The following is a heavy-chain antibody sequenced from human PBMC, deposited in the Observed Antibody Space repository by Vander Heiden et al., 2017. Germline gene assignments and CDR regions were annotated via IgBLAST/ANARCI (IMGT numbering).Heavy chain of an antibody. CDR1: GFNFDDYA. J-gene: IGHJ6*02. V-gene: IGHV3-9*01. CDR2: INWNSGNI. Sequence: EGQPVEFGGGLGRAGRSLKPPWSASGFNFDDYAMHWVRQAPGKGLEWVSGINWNSGNIDYAASVKGRFTISRDNAKNSLYLQMNSLRAEDTALYYCAKGFCGGDSPCGMDVWGQETTVTVSS. CDR3: AKGFCGGDSPCGMDV. D-gene: IGHD2-21*02.